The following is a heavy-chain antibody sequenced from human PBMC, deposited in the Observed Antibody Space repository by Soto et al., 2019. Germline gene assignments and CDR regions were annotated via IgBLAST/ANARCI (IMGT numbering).Heavy chain of an antibody. CDR1: GFDFANYG. CDR3: GSSVTFGYLES. V-gene: IGHV3-48*02. D-gene: IGHD5-18*01. Sequence: EVQLVESGGDWVQPGGSLRLSCAGSGFDFANYGLHWVRQASGKGLEWVSYISPRSNIIYYAASVKGRFTISRDNVKNSLYLQMDSLRNDDTAVYFCGSSVTFGYLESCGRGSPITVSS. CDR2: ISPRSNII. J-gene: IGHJ1*01.